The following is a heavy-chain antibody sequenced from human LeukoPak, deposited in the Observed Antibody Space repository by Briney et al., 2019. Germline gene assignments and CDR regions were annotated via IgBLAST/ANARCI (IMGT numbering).Heavy chain of an antibody. Sequence: GASVKVSCKASGYTFTSCGISWVRQAPGQGLEWMGWISAYNGNTNYAQKLQGRVTMTTDTSTSTAYMELRSLRSDDTAVYYCARESYCSSTSCYSDYYYYGMDVWGQGTTVTVSS. D-gene: IGHD2-2*01. J-gene: IGHJ6*02. CDR2: ISAYNGNT. CDR1: GYTFTSCG. CDR3: ARESYCSSTSCYSDYYYYGMDV. V-gene: IGHV1-18*01.